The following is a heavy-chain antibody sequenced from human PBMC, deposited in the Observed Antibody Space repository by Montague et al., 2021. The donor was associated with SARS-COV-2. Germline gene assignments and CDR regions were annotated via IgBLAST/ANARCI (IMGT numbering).Heavy chain of an antibody. CDR2: ADYSGIT. CDR1: GGSISNGNYY. CDR3: ASRCESGGLSYLDN. J-gene: IGHJ4*02. D-gene: IGHD2-15*01. Sequence: SETLSLTCTVSGGSISNGNYYWSWIRQPPGKGLEWIGRADYSGITNHNPSLRSRISISVDTSANQFSLNVRSVTAADTAVYFCASRCESGGLSYLDNWGQGTLVAVSS. V-gene: IGHV4-39*01.